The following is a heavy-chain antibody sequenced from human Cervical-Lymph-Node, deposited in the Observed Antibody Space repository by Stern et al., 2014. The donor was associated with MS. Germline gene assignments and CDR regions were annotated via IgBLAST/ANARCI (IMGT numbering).Heavy chain of an antibody. V-gene: IGHV3-23*04. Sequence: EDQLVESGGAFVQPGGSLGLSCAASGFPFSSYAMSCVRQAPGKGLGWVSAISGSGGSTYYADSVKGRFTISRDNSKNTLYLQMNSLRAEDTAVYYCAKSTVTSLSDYWGQGTLVTVSS. CDR1: GFPFSSYA. D-gene: IGHD4-17*01. CDR3: AKSTVTSLSDY. CDR2: ISGSGGST. J-gene: IGHJ4*02.